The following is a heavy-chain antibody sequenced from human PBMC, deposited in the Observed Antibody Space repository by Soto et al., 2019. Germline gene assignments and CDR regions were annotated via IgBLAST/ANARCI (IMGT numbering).Heavy chain of an antibody. J-gene: IGHJ3*01. Sequence: QVQLQESGPGLVRPSQTLSLTCSVSGDSINNGGYYWSWIRQLPGKGLEWIGYIYYRGSTYFNPSLKRRLNISIDTANQQFFLRLTSVTAADTAVYYCAKGKVYGSGHAFDVWGQGTMVTVSS. CDR2: IYYRGST. CDR1: GDSINNGGYY. V-gene: IGHV4-31*03. CDR3: AKGKVYGSGHAFDV. D-gene: IGHD3-10*01.